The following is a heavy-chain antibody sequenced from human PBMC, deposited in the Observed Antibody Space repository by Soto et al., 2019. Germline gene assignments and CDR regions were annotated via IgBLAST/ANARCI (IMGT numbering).Heavy chain of an antibody. V-gene: IGHV3-23*01. J-gene: IGHJ1*01. Sequence: GGSLRLSCAASGFTLASHAMSWVRQAPGKGLEWVSGISANGGRANYADSVKGRFCLSRDNSKDTMFLQMDSLTAEDTAIYYCASWVIALGGTGYFRHWGQGTLVTVSS. CDR1: GFTLASHA. CDR3: ASWVIALGGTGYFRH. D-gene: IGHD6-19*01. CDR2: ISANGGRA.